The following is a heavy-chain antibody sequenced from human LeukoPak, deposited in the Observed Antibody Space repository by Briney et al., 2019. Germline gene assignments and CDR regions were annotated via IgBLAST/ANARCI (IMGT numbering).Heavy chain of an antibody. CDR2: IIPNSGAT. J-gene: IGHJ3*02. V-gene: IGHV1-2*06. CDR1: GCTFTAYH. Sequence: ASVKVSCKPSGCTFTAYHMHWVRQAPGQGLEWMGRIIPNSGATNYARNFQGRVTMTRDTSISTAYMELSRLSPDDTAVYYCARGISGGFDIWGQGTMVTVSS. CDR3: ARGISGGFDI. D-gene: IGHD2-21*01.